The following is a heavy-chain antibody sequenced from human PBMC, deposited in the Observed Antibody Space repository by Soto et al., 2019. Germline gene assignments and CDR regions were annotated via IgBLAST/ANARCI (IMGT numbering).Heavy chain of an antibody. Sequence: TLSLTCTVSGGSISNYYCNWIRQPAGKGLEWIGRIDTSGSTNYNPSLKSRVTMSVDTSKQEFSLKLSSVTAADTALYYCARGGQDFWSGPFDYWGRGALVTVSS. J-gene: IGHJ4*02. CDR2: IDTSGST. CDR1: GGSISNYY. V-gene: IGHV4-4*07. CDR3: ARGGQDFWSGPFDY. D-gene: IGHD3-3*01.